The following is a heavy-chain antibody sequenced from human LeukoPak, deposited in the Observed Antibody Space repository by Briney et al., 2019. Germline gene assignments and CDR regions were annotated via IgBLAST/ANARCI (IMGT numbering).Heavy chain of an antibody. D-gene: IGHD6-6*01. CDR1: GFTLSSYG. Sequence: GGSLRLSCAASGFTLSSYGMHWVRQAPGKGLEWVALMSYDGSNKYYADSVKGRFPISRDNSKHTLYTQMNSLRAEHTAVYYFLSQHVHGFDDWGQGTLVTVSS. J-gene: IGHJ4*02. V-gene: IGHV3-30*03. CDR2: MSYDGSNK. CDR3: LSQHVHGFDD.